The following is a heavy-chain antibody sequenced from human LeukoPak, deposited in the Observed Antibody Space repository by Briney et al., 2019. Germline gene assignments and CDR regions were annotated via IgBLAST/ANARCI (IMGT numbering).Heavy chain of an antibody. J-gene: IGHJ4*02. Sequence: GASVKVSCKASGYTFTSYDINWVRQATGQGLEWMGWMNPNSGNTGYAQKFQGRVTMTRNTSISTAYMELSSLRSEDTAVYYCARAPRGSAAPYFDYWGQGTLVTVSS. CDR3: ARAPRGSAAPYFDY. D-gene: IGHD3-10*01. CDR2: MNPNSGNT. V-gene: IGHV1-8*01. CDR1: GYTFTSYD.